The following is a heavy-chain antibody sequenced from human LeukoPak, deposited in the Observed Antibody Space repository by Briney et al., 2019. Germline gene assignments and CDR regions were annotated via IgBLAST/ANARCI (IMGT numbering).Heavy chain of an antibody. Sequence: GGSLRLSCAASGFTFSSYAMSWVRQAPGKGLEWVSAISGSGGSTYYADSVKGRLTISRDNSKNTLYLQMNSLRAEDTAVYYCARTYSSGQLKYNWFDPWGQGTLVTVSS. V-gene: IGHV3-23*01. CDR2: ISGSGGST. J-gene: IGHJ5*02. D-gene: IGHD6-19*01. CDR3: ARTYSSGQLKYNWFDP. CDR1: GFTFSSYA.